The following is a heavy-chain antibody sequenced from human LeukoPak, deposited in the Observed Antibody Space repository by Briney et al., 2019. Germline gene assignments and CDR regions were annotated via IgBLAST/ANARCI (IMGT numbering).Heavy chain of an antibody. CDR2: IYYSGST. CDR1: GGSISSYY. CDR3: ARDNYYYYMDV. V-gene: IGHV4-59*01. Sequence: SETLSLTCTVSGGSISSYYWSLIRQPPGKGLEWIGYIYYSGSTNYNPSLKSRVTISVGTSKNQFSLKLSSVTAADTAVYYCARDNYYYYMDVWGKGTTVTVSS. J-gene: IGHJ6*03.